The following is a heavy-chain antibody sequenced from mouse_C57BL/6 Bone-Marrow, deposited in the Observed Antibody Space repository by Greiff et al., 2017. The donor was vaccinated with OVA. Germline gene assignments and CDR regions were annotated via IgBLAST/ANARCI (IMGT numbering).Heavy chain of an antibody. J-gene: IGHJ1*03. CDR2: INPNNGGT. CDR1: GYTFTDYN. V-gene: IGHV1-18*01. D-gene: IGHD4-1*01. CDR3: ATANWDWYFDV. Sequence: VQLQQSGPELVKPGASVKIPCKASGYTFTDYNMDWVKQSHGKSLEWIGDINPNNGGTIYNQKFKGKATLTVDKSSSPAYMELRSLTSEDTAVYYCATANWDWYFDVWGTGTTVTVSS.